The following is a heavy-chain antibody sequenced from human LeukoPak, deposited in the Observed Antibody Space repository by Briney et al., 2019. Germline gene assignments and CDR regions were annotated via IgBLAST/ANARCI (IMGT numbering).Heavy chain of an antibody. D-gene: IGHD3-9*01. CDR3: ARDPLRYLRVGHYDY. CDR1: GFTFSNSA. J-gene: IGHJ4*02. CDR2: IDYDSSHI. Sequence: GGSLRLSCAASGFTFSNSAMNWVRQVPGKGLEWVSSIDYDSSHISYAASVRGRFTISRDNARNSVYLQMNSLRVEDTAVYYCARDPLRYLRVGHYDYWGQGTLVAVSS. V-gene: IGHV3-21*01.